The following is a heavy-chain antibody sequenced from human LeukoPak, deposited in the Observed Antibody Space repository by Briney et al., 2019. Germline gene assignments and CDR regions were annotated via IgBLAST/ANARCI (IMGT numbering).Heavy chain of an antibody. D-gene: IGHD6-19*01. CDR2: IYSGGST. Sequence: PGGSLRLSCAASGFTVSSNYMSWVRQAPGEGLEWVSVIYSGGSTYYADSVKGRFTISRDNSKNTLYLQMNSLRAEDTAVYYCAKDGSGWYREGGGNYYGMDVWGQGTTVTVSS. V-gene: IGHV3-53*01. J-gene: IGHJ6*02. CDR3: AKDGSGWYREGGGNYYGMDV. CDR1: GFTVSSNY.